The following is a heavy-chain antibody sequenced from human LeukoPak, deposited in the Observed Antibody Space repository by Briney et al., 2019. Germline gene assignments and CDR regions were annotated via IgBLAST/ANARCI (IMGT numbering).Heavy chain of an antibody. CDR3: GRDFRDSLDY. CDR2: INPDSGGT. Sequence: ASVKVSCKASGYTFTSYYMHWVRQAPGQGLEWMGWINPDSGGTNFAQKFQGRVTMTRDTSISTAYMELSRLRSDDTAVYYCGRDFRDSLDYWGQGTLVTVSS. V-gene: IGHV1-2*02. CDR1: GYTFTSYY. J-gene: IGHJ4*02.